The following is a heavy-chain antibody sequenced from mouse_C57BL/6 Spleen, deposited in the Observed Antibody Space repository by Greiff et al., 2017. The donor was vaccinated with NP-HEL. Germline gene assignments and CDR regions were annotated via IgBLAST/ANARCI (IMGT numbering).Heavy chain of an antibody. CDR2: IHPNSGST. J-gene: IGHJ3*01. D-gene: IGHD2-10*02. CDR1: GYTFTSYW. Sequence: VQLQQPGAELVKPGASVKLSCKASGYTFTSYWMHWVKQRPGQGLEWIGMIHPNSGSTNYNEKFKSKATLTVDKSSSTAYMQLSSLTSEDSAVYYCARGGYGNYGWFAYWGQGTLVTVSA. CDR3: ARGGYGNYGWFAY. V-gene: IGHV1-64*01.